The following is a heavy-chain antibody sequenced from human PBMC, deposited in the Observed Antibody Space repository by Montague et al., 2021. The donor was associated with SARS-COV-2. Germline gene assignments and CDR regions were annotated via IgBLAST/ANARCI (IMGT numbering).Heavy chain of an antibody. CDR1: GASISSSSYY. V-gene: IGHV4-39*01. Sequence: SETLSLTCTVSGASISSSSYYWGWIRQPPGKRLEWIGSIYYSGSTHYXPSLKSRVTTSVDTSKNQFSLKLSSVTAADTAVYYCARRGVFCGAAAGAVDPWGQGTLVTVS. J-gene: IGHJ5*02. CDR2: IYYSGST. CDR3: ARRGVFCGAAAGAVDP. D-gene: IGHD6-13*01.